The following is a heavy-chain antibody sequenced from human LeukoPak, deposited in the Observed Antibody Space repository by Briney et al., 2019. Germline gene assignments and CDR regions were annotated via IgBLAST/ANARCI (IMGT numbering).Heavy chain of an antibody. V-gene: IGHV1-18*01. D-gene: IGHD6-13*01. Sequence: ASVKVSCKASGYTFTSYGISWVRQAPGQGLEWMGWISAYNGNTNYAQKFQGRVTMTRDTSISTAYMELSRLRSDDTAVYYCARGAGPPYSSSWYGDDYWGQGTLVTVSS. J-gene: IGHJ4*02. CDR3: ARGAGPPYSSSWYGDDY. CDR2: ISAYNGNT. CDR1: GYTFTSYG.